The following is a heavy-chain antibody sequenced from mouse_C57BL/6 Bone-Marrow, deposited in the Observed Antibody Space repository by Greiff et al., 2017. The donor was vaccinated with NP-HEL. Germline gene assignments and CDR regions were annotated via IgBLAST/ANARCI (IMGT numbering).Heavy chain of an antibody. CDR1: GFTFSDYG. CDR3: ARDNWDGYAMED. V-gene: IGHV5-15*01. D-gene: IGHD4-1*01. Sequence: EVQGVESGGGLVQPGGSLKLSCAASGFTFSDYGMAWVRQAPRKGPEWVAFISNLAYSIYYADTVTGRFTISRETAKNTLYLELSSLRSEDAARYYCARDNWDGYAMEDWGQGTSVTVSS. CDR2: ISNLAYSI. J-gene: IGHJ4*01.